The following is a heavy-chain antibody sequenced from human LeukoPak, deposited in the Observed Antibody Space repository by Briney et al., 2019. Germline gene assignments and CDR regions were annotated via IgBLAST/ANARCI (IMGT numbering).Heavy chain of an antibody. Sequence: GGSLRLSCAASGFTFSSYAMSWVRQAPGKGLEWVSGISGSGGSTYYADFVKGRFTISRDKSKNTLYLQMNSLRAEDTAVYYCAKDSGDYQPHYFDYWGQGTLVTVSS. CDR2: ISGSGGST. CDR1: GFTFSSYA. J-gene: IGHJ4*02. CDR3: AKDSGDYQPHYFDY. D-gene: IGHD4-17*01. V-gene: IGHV3-23*01.